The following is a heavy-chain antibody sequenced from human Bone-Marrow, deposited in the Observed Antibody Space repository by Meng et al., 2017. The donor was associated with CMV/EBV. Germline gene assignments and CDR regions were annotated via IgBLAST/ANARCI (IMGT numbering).Heavy chain of an antibody. V-gene: IGHV1-8*03. D-gene: IGHD3-3*01. CDR1: TSYD. CDR3: ARVGYYDFWSGYYTPYYLDY. J-gene: IGHJ4*02. CDR2: MNPNSGNT. Sequence: TSYDINWVRQATGQGLEWMGWMNPNSGNTGYAQKFQGRVTITRNTSISTAYMELSSLRSEDTAVYYCARVGYYDFWSGYYTPYYLDYWGQGTLVTVSS.